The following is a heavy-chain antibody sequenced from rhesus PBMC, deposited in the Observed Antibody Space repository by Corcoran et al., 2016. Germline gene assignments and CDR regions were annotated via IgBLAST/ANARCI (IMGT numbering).Heavy chain of an antibody. Sequence: EVQLVQSGAEVKRPGESLKISCKTSGYSFTSYWISWVRQMPGKGLEWRGGMEPRYLNTRYSPSFPGQVTIAADKSISTAYLQWSSLKASDSATYYCAKSSPGQHPDYWGQGVLVTVSS. CDR3: AKSSPGQHPDY. D-gene: IGHD6-19*01. CDR2: MEPRYLNT. J-gene: IGHJ4*01. V-gene: IGHV5-2*01. CDR1: GYSFTSYW.